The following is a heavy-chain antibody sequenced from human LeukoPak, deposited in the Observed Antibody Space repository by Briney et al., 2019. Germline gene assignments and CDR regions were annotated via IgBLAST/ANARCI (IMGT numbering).Heavy chain of an antibody. V-gene: IGHV3-74*01. Sequence: GGSLRLSCAASGFTFSSYWMHWVRQAPGKGLEWVSGISWNSGSIGYADSVKGRFTISRDNTKNTLYLQMNSLRAEDTAVYYCAKDRHAPGRYCSSTSCFPFDSWGQGTLVTVSS. CDR3: AKDRHAPGRYCSSTSCFPFDS. CDR1: GFTFSSYW. J-gene: IGHJ5*01. CDR2: ISWNSGSI. D-gene: IGHD2-2*01.